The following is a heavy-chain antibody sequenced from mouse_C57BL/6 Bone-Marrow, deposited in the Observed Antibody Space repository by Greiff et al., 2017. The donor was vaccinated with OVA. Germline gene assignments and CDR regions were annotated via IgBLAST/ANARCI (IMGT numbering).Heavy chain of an antibody. CDR2: ISSGGSYT. CDR3: ARRCDSLY. CDR1: GFTFSSYG. D-gene: IGHD2-4*01. J-gene: IGHJ3*01. V-gene: IGHV5-6*02. Sequence: EVKLVESGGDLVKPGGSLKLSCAASGFTFSSYGMSWVRQTPDKRLEWVATISSGGSYTYYPDSVKGRVTISRDNAKNTLYLQLSSLKSEDTAMYYCARRCDSLYWGQGTLVTVSA.